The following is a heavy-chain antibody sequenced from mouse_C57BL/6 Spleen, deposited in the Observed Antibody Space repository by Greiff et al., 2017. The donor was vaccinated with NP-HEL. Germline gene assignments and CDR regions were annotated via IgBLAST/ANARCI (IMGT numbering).Heavy chain of an antibody. J-gene: IGHJ3*01. Sequence: VQLQQSGPELVKPGASVKIPCKASGYTFTDYNMDWVKQSHGKSLEWIGDINPNNGGTIYNEKFKGKATLTVDKSSSTAYMELRSLTSEDTAVYYCARLGTYYYGSSPLAYWGQGTLVTVSA. D-gene: IGHD1-1*01. CDR2: INPNNGGT. V-gene: IGHV1-18*01. CDR3: ARLGTYYYGSSPLAY. CDR1: GYTFTDYN.